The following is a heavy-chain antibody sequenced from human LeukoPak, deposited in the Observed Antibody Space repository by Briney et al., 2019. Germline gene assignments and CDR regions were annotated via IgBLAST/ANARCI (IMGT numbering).Heavy chain of an antibody. CDR2: VSYSGST. V-gene: IGHV4-59*01. D-gene: IGHD3-16*01. J-gene: IGHJ6*02. CDR3: AREPVDMITFGGNYYYYGMDV. CDR1: GGSINSYY. Sequence: SETLSLTCTVSGGSINSYYWTWIRQPPGKGLEYIGYVSYSGSTYYNPSLNSRVTISLDTSMNQFSLRLTSVTATDTAVYYCAREPVDMITFGGNYYYYGMDVWGQGTTVTVSS.